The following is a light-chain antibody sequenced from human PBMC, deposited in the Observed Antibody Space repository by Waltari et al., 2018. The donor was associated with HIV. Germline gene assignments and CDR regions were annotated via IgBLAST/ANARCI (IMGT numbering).Light chain of an antibody. Sequence: QSVLTQPPSVSAAPGQKVTISCSGSTSNFRTDFLSWYQHLPGAAPKLLIYDNNKRPSGISDRFSVSKSDTSATRAITGLQTGDEAHYYCGTWDTRLNGGVFGGGTKLTVL. V-gene: IGLV1-51*01. J-gene: IGLJ3*02. CDR1: TSNFRTDF. CDR3: GTWDTRLNGGV. CDR2: DNN.